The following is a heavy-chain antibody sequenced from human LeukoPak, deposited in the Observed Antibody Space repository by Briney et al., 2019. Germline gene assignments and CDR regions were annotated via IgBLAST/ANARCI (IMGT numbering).Heavy chain of an antibody. CDR1: TFTFSSDS. CDR3: ARDSGSSWREGLNY. V-gene: IGHV3-21*01. D-gene: IGHD6-13*01. CDR2: ISSSSDYI. J-gene: IGHJ4*02. Sequence: GGSLRLSCAATTFTFSSDSMNWVRQAPGKGLEWVSSISSSSDYIYYADSVKGRFTISRDNAKNSLFLQMNSLRVEDSAVYYCARDSGSSWREGLNYWGQGTLVTVSS.